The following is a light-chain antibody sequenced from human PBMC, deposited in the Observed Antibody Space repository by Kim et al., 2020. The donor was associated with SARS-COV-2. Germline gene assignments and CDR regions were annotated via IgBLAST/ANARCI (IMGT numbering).Light chain of an antibody. V-gene: IGLV1-36*01. J-gene: IGLJ3*02. CDR2: EDD. CDR3: AAWDDTPNGPV. Sequence: QRYTNACPGISSNAGNNAVTWYQHLPGKAPKLLISEDDLRPSGVSDRFSGSKSGTSASLAISGLQSEDEADYYCAAWDDTPNGPVFGGGTQLTVL. CDR1: SSNAGNNA.